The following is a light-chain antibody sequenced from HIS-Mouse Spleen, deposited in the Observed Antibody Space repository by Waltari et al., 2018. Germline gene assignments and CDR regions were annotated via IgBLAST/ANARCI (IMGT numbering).Light chain of an antibody. J-gene: IGKJ2*01. Sequence: EIVLTQSPGTLSLSPGERATLSCRASQSVSSSSLAWYQQKPGQAPRPLIYGASSRAPGIPDRVSGSGSGTDFTLTISRLEPEDFAVYYCQQYGSSPPYTFGQGTKLGIK. V-gene: IGKV3-20*01. CDR3: QQYGSSPPYT. CDR2: GAS. CDR1: QSVSSSS.